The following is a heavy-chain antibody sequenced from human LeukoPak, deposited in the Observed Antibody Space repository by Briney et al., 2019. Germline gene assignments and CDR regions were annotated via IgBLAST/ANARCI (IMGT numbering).Heavy chain of an antibody. CDR1: GFSFCAYA. J-gene: IGHJ4*02. CDR2: NSGSGSGT. Sequence: GGSLRLSCGASGFSFCAYAKTWIRRAPGKRPEWVATNSGSGSGTYYSDSVRGRFAISRDNSKNTLYLQMNRLRLDDAALYYCAKGAWEDVLLTTFSDRNLYFDSWGQGTLVTVSS. V-gene: IGHV3-23*01. CDR3: AKGAWEDVLLTTFSDRNLYFDS. D-gene: IGHD3-10*02.